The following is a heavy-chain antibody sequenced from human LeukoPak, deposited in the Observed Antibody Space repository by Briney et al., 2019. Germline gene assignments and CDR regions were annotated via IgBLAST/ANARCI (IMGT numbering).Heavy chain of an antibody. CDR1: GGSMSRYY. J-gene: IGHJ4*02. V-gene: IGHV4-59*01. CDR2: IYYSGST. D-gene: IGHD3-10*01. Sequence: SETLSLTCTVSGGSMSRYYWNWIRQPPGKGLEWIGYIYYSGSTNYNPSLKSRVTISVDTSKNQFSLKLSSVTAADTAVYYCAAGLWFGELESWGQGTLVTVSS. CDR3: AAGLWFGELES.